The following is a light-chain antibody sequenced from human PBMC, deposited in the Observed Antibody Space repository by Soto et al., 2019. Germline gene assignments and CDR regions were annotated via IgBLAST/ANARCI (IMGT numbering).Light chain of an antibody. J-gene: IGLJ2*01. CDR2: EVN. CDR3: SSYAGSDNFVL. CDR1: STDVGAYNF. Sequence: QSALTQPPSASGSPGQSVTISCTGTSTDVGAYNFVSWFQQNPGKAPKLIIYEVNKRPSGVPDRFSGSKSGNTASLTVSGLQAEDEADYYCSSYAGSDNFVLFGGGTKVTVL. V-gene: IGLV2-8*01.